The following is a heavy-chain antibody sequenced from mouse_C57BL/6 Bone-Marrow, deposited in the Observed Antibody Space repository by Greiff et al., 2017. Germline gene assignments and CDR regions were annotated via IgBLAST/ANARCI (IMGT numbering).Heavy chain of an antibody. D-gene: IGHD1-1*01. CDR1: GFTFSSYT. V-gene: IGHV5-9*01. CDR2: ISGGGGNT. Sequence: EVMLVESGGGLVKPGGSLKLSCAASGFTFSSYTMSWVRQTPEKRLQWVAAISGGGGNTYYPDSVKGRFTISRDNDTNILYLQMSSLRSEDTALYYCSRQVTTVLATKYFDVWGTGTTVTVSS. J-gene: IGHJ1*03. CDR3: SRQVTTVLATKYFDV.